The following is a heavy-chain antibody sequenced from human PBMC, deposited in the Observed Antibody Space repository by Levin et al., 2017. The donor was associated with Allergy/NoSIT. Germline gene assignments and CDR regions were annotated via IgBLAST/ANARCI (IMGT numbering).Heavy chain of an antibody. J-gene: IGHJ6*03. CDR1: GGTFSSYA. Sequence: KISCKASGGTFSSYAISWVRQAPGQGLEWMGGIIPIFGTANYAQKFQGRVTITADESTSTAYMELSSLRSEDTAVYYCAGGDIVVVPAAIPYYYYYMDVWGKGTTVTVSS. CDR2: IIPIFGTA. CDR3: AGGDIVVVPAAIPYYYYYMDV. D-gene: IGHD2-2*01. V-gene: IGHV1-69*01.